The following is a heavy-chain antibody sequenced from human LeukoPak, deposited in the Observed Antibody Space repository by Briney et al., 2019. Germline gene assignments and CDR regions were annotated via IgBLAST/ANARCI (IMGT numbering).Heavy chain of an antibody. CDR3: ARTAGGVITAYYFDY. D-gene: IGHD3-22*01. CDR2: IYYSGST. V-gene: IGHV4-59*01. CDR1: GGSISNYY. Sequence: SETLSLTCTVSGGSISNYYWSWIRQPPGKGLEWIGYIYYSGSTNYNPSLKSRVTISVDTSKNQFSLKLSSVTAADTAVYYCARTAGGVITAYYFDYWGQGTLVTVSS. J-gene: IGHJ4*02.